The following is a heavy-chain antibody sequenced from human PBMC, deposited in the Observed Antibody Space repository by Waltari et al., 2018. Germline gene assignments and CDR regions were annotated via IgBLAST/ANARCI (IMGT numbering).Heavy chain of an antibody. D-gene: IGHD2-8*01. CDR2: IIGRASAS. Sequence: VQPGGSLRLSCEGSGFIFSSYAMSWVRQAPGKWLEWVSAIIGRASASFSADSVKGRFSISRDNSKNTLFLQVNSLRADDKAIYYCAIDLGYFTSWGPGTLVTVST. V-gene: IGHV3-23*01. CDR1: GFIFSSYA. CDR3: AIDLGYFTS. J-gene: IGHJ5*02.